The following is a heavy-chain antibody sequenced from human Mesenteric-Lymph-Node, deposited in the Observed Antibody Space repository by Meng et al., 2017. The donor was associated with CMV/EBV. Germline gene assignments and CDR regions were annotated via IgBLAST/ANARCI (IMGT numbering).Heavy chain of an antibody. CDR1: GGSISSSFYY. Sequence: SETLSLTCTVSGGSISSSFYYWGWIRQPPGKGLEWIGTIYYSGSTYYNPSLKSRVTISVDTSKNQFSLKLSSVTAADTAVYYCARDYGDYWGQGTLVTVSS. J-gene: IGHJ4*02. CDR3: ARDYGDY. V-gene: IGHV4-39*07. D-gene: IGHD4-17*01. CDR2: IYYSGST.